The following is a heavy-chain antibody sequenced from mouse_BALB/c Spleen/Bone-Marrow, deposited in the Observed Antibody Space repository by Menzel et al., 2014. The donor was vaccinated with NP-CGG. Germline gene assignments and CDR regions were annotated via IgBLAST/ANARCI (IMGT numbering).Heavy chain of an antibody. J-gene: IGHJ2*01. Sequence: VQLKVLGPVLVKPGASVKISCKTSGYTFTEYTMHWVKQSHGKSLEWIGGIIPNNGGTSYNQKFKGKTTLTVDKSSSTAYMELRSLTSEDSTVYYCLRQLGLSFDYWGQGTTLTVSS. V-gene: IGHV1-18*01. CDR3: LRQLGLSFDY. CDR2: IIPNNGGT. D-gene: IGHD3-2*01. CDR1: GYTFTEYT.